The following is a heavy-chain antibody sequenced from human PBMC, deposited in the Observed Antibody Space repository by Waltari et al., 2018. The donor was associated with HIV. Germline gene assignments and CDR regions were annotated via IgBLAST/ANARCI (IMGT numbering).Heavy chain of an antibody. Sequence: QVKLQESGPGLVKPSETLSLACAVSGYSISRGWDWGWIRQPPGKGLEWIASFYRSGDTYYNPSLKSRVTISLDASKNQFSLKLSSVTAADTALYYCATSKAMVMFDYWGLGALVTVSS. CDR2: FYRSGDT. V-gene: IGHV4-38-2*01. CDR1: GYSISRGWD. D-gene: IGHD5-18*01. J-gene: IGHJ4*02. CDR3: ATSKAMVMFDY.